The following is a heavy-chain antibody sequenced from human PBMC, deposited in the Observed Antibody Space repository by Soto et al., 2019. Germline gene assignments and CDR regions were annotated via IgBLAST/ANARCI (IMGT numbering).Heavy chain of an antibody. V-gene: IGHV2-26*01. J-gene: IGHJ6*02. CDR2: IFSNDEK. CDR1: GFSLSNARMG. D-gene: IGHD2-15*01. CDR3: ARIRRDSGVVDV. Sequence: QVTLKESGPVLVKPTETLTLTCTVSGFSLSNARMGVSWIRQPPGKALEWLAHIFSNDEKSYSTSLKSRLTIAMDTSKMLVVLTKTNMDPGDTATYYCARIRRDSGVVDVWGQGTTVTVSS.